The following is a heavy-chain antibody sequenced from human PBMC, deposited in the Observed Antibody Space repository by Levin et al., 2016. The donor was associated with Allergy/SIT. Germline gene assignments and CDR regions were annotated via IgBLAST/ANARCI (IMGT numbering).Heavy chain of an antibody. V-gene: IGHV3-30*18. CDR2: ISDDGSNK. Sequence: LSLTCAASGFTFSSYGMHWVRQAPGKGLEWVAVISDDGSNKYYVDSVKGRFTISRDNSKDTLYLQMNSLRAEDTAVFYCAKDRDYDFSGMDVWGQGTTVTVSS. J-gene: IGHJ6*02. CDR1: GFTFSSYG. CDR3: AKDRDYDFSGMDV. D-gene: IGHD3-3*01.